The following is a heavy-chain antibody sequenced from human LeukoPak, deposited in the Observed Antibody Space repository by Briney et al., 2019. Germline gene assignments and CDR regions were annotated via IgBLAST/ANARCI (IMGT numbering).Heavy chain of an antibody. V-gene: IGHV2-5*01. D-gene: IGHD5-18*01. CDR3: AHFVDTAMVDP. Sequence: SGPTLVNPTQTLTLTCTFSGFSLTTSGVGVGWIRQPPGKALEWLALIYWNDDKRYSLSLKSRLTITKDASKNQVVLTMTNMDPVDTATYYCAHFVDTAMVDPWGQGTLVTVSS. CDR2: IYWNDDK. CDR1: GFSLTTSGVG. J-gene: IGHJ5*02.